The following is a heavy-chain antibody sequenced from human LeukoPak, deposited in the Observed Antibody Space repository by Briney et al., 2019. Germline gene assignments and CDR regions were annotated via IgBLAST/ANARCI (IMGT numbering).Heavy chain of an antibody. D-gene: IGHD6-19*01. J-gene: IGHJ4*02. CDR2: ISGSGGST. CDR3: AKGSIAVAGQFDY. V-gene: IGHV3-23*01. CDR1: GFTFSSYA. Sequence: GGSLRLSCAASGFTFSSYAMSWVRQAPGKGLEWVSAISGSGGSTYYADSVKGRFTVSRDNSKNTLYLQMDSLRAEDTAVYYCAKGSIAVAGQFDYWGQGTLVTVSS.